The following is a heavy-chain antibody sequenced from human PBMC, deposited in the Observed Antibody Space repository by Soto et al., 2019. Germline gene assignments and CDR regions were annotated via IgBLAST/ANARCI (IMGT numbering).Heavy chain of an antibody. CDR1: GYTFSDYG. V-gene: IGHV1-18*01. CDR3: ARGRGGYLSSSGHTHNYLDY. Sequence: QVHLVQSGSEVKTAGAAVKVSCKASGYTFSDYGVSWVRQAPGQGLEWMGWINVYSGTTNYLPKFQGRVTMTTDTSTSTLYMELTDLSSEDTAVYYCARGRGGYLSSSGHTHNYLDYWGQGTLVTVSS. J-gene: IGHJ4*02. D-gene: IGHD3-22*01. CDR2: INVYSGTT.